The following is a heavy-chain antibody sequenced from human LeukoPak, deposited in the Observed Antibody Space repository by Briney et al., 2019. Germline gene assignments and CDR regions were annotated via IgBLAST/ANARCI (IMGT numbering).Heavy chain of an antibody. CDR3: AREYYDFWSGYWRAYGMDV. J-gene: IGHJ6*02. D-gene: IGHD3-3*01. CDR2: ISSSGSTI. Sequence: PGGSLRLSCAASGFTFSSYAMSWVRQAPGKGLEWVSYISSSGSTIYYADSVKGRFTISRDNAKNSLYLQMNSLRAEDTAVYYCAREYYDFWSGYWRAYGMDVWGQGTTVTVSS. CDR1: GFTFSSYA. V-gene: IGHV3-48*04.